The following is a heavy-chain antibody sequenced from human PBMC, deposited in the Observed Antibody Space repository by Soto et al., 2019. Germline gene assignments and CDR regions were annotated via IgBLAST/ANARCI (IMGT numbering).Heavy chain of an antibody. V-gene: IGHV1-3*01. CDR3: ARSVEVVPSAMYAFDI. D-gene: IGHD2-2*01. Sequence: GASVKVSCKASGYSFTSYVMHWVRQAPGQSLEGMGWISAGNGDTKYSQKFQGRLTVTRDTSATTAYMELSSLRPEDTAVYYCARSVEVVPSAMYAFDIWGQGTMVTVSS. CDR1: GYSFTSYV. CDR2: ISAGNGDT. J-gene: IGHJ3*02.